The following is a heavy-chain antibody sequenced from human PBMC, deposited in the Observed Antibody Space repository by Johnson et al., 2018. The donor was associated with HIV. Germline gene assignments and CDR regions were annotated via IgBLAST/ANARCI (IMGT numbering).Heavy chain of an antibody. CDR3: ARVLESKVAAGSWAFDI. CDR2: ISYDGANK. Sequence: QVYLVESGGGVVQPGRSLRLSCAASGFTFSTYDMHWVRQAPGKGLEWVAVISYDGANKYYADSVKGRFTISRDNSKNTLYLQMNSLTTEDTAVYYCARVLESKVAAGSWAFDIWGQGTMVTVS. V-gene: IGHV3-30-3*01. J-gene: IGHJ3*02. D-gene: IGHD6-13*01. CDR1: GFTFSTYD.